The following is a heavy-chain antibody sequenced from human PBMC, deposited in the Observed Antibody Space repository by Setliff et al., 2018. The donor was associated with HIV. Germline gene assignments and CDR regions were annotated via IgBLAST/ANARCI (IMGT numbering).Heavy chain of an antibody. V-gene: IGHV1-46*01. J-gene: IGHJ3*02. CDR1: GYSFTTYY. CDR3: ARGPDVRTGESAFDI. CDR2: INPSDGTT. Sequence: ASVKVSCKASGYSFTTYYMQWVRQAPGQGLEWMGIINPSDGTTNYAQNFQGRFTMTRDTTTNTVYMELSSLRAEDTAVYYCARGPDVRTGESAFDIWGQGTTVTVS.